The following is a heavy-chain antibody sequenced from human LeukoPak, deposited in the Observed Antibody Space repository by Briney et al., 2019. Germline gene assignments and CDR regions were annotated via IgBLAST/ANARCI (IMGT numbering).Heavy chain of an antibody. Sequence: GGSLRLSCAASGFTVSSNYMSWVRQAPGKGLEWVSVIYSGGSTYYADSVKGRFTISRDNSKNTLYLQMNSLRAEDTAVYYCARAPLLWFGGGFDYWGQGTLVTVSS. CDR1: GFTVSSNY. CDR2: IYSGGST. V-gene: IGHV3-53*01. D-gene: IGHD3-10*01. J-gene: IGHJ4*02. CDR3: ARAPLLWFGGGFDY.